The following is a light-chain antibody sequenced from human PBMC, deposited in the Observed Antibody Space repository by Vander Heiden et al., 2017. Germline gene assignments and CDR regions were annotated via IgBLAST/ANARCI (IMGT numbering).Light chain of an antibody. J-gene: IGKJ2*01. CDR1: QNIDTW. V-gene: IGKV1-5*03. CDR3: QQYNSDSPEYT. CDR2: KAS. Sequence: DVQLTQSPSTLSASLGDRVTITCRASQNIDTWLAWYQQKPGKAPKLLTFKASTLEGDVPSRFSGSGSGTQFTLTISGLQPDDFATYYCQQYNSDSPEYTFGQGTKLEIQ.